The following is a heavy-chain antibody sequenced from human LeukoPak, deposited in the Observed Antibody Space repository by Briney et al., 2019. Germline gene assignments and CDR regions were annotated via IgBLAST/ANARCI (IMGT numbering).Heavy chain of an antibody. V-gene: IGHV1-46*01. CDR3: ARMEMDPAMVTNYFDY. Sequence: GASLKVSCKASGSTFTSNYMHWVRQSPGQRLEWRGVIHPSGGGTNQAPKFQGRVTMTRDTSTATVFMELSSLTSEDTATYSCARMEMDPAMVTNYFDYWGQGTLVTVSS. CDR1: GSTFTSNY. J-gene: IGHJ4*02. CDR2: IHPSGGGT. D-gene: IGHD5-18*01.